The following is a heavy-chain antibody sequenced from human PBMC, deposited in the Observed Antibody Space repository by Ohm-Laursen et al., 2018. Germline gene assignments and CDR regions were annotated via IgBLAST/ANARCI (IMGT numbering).Heavy chain of an antibody. Sequence: SQTLSLTCTVSGGSISSANFYWTWVRQHPGKGLEWIGYIYYNGGTYYNSSLKSRLTMSLDTSKTRFSLRLSSVTAADTAVYYCARNYCSSTNCYPYAFDIWGPGTMVTVSS. D-gene: IGHD2-2*01. CDR1: GGSISSANFY. V-gene: IGHV4-31*03. J-gene: IGHJ3*02. CDR3: ARNYCSSTNCYPYAFDI. CDR2: IYYNGGT.